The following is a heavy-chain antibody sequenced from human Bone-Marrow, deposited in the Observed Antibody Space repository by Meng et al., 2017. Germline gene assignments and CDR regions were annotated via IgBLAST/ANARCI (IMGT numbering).Heavy chain of an antibody. J-gene: IGHJ4*02. Sequence: QVQLVESVGGVVQPGRSLRLSCAASGFTFSSYAMHWVRQAPGKGLEWVAVISYDGSNKYYADSVKGRFTISRDNSKNTLYLQMNSLRAEDTAVYYCARVHFDYWGQGTLVTVSS. V-gene: IGHV3-30*01. CDR3: ARVHFDY. CDR1: GFTFSSYA. CDR2: ISYDGSNK.